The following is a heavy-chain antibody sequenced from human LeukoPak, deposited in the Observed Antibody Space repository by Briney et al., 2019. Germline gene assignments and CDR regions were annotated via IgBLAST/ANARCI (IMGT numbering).Heavy chain of an antibody. CDR2: ISSSSSYI. D-gene: IGHD5-24*01. J-gene: IGHJ4*02. CDR3: ARGRDGYNNQGFDY. CDR1: GFTFSSYS. V-gene: IGHV3-21*01. Sequence: PGGSLRHSCAASGFTFSSYSMNWVRQAPGKGLEWVSSISSSSSYIYYADSVKGRFTISRDNAKNSLYLQMNSLRAEDTAVYYCARGRDGYNNQGFDYWGQGTLVTVSS.